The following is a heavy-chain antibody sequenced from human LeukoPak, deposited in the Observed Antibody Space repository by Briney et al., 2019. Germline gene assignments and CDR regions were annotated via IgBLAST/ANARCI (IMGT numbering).Heavy chain of an antibody. CDR3: ARHACSGGSCFPFDP. CDR1: GGTFSSYA. V-gene: IGHV1-69*04. Sequence: SVKVSCKASGGTFSSYAIRWVRQAPGQGLEWMGRIIPILGIANYAQKFQGRVTITADKSTSTAYMELSSLRSEDTAVYYCARHACSGGSCFPFDPWGQGTLVTVSS. J-gene: IGHJ5*02. CDR2: IIPILGIA. D-gene: IGHD2-15*01.